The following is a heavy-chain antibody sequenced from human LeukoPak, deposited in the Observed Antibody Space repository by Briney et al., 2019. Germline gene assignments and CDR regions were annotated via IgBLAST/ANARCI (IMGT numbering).Heavy chain of an antibody. Sequence: GGSLRLSCTASEFTFGDYAMSWFRQAPGKGLEWVGFIRSKAYGGTTEYAASVKGRFTISRDDSKSIAYLQMNSLKTEDTAVYYCTRVEQWLVPDYWGQGTLVAVSS. D-gene: IGHD6-19*01. CDR2: IRSKAYGGTT. CDR3: TRVEQWLVPDY. J-gene: IGHJ4*02. V-gene: IGHV3-49*03. CDR1: EFTFGDYA.